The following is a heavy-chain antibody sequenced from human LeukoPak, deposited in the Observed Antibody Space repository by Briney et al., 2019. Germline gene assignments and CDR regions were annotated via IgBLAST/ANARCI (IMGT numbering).Heavy chain of an antibody. CDR3: ARGDYGSGSYLPDY. V-gene: IGHV1-8*03. CDR2: MNPNSGNT. J-gene: IGHJ4*02. D-gene: IGHD3-10*01. CDR1: GYTFTSYD. Sequence: ASVKVSCKASGYTFTSYDINWVRQATGQGLEWMGWMNPNSGNTGYAQKFQGRVTITRNTSISTAYMELSSLRSEDTAVYYCARGDYGSGSYLPDYWGQGTLVTVSS.